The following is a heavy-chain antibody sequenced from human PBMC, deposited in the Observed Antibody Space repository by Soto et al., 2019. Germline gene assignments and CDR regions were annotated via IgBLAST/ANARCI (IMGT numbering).Heavy chain of an antibody. CDR2: ISYSGST. CDR1: GGSISSGAYY. V-gene: IGHV4-31*03. D-gene: IGHD1-26*01. J-gene: IGHJ4*02. CDR3: ASYSVLKTYYFDY. Sequence: SETLSLTCTVSGGSISSGAYYWTWIRQHPGKGLEWIGYISYSGSTYYNPSLKSRVTISVDTSKNQFSLKLSSVTAADTAVYYCASYSVLKTYYFDYWGQGTLVTVSS.